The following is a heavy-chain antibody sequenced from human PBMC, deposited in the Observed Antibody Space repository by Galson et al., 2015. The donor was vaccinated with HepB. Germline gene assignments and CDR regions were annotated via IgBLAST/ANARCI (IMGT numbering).Heavy chain of an antibody. D-gene: IGHD2-21*01. CDR2: IYPNDADK. CDR1: GYSFTAYW. J-gene: IGHJ3*02. CDR3: ARRYCIRDSFDI. V-gene: IGHV5-51*03. Sequence: QSGAAVKKPGESLKISCKASGYSFTAYWIAWVRQMPGKGLEWMGMIYPNDADKRYSPSFEGQVTLSVDRSTTTAYLQWSSLEASDTAIYFCARRYCIRDSFDIWGQGTMVTVSP.